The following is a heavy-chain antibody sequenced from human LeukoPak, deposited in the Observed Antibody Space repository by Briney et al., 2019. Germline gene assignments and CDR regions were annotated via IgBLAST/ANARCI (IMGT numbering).Heavy chain of an antibody. CDR2: IKQDGSEK. CDR1: GFTFSSYW. D-gene: IGHD5-12*01. J-gene: IGHJ4*02. V-gene: IGHV3-7*01. CDR3: ARDPTVDIVATFMDY. Sequence: GGSLRLSCAASGFTFSSYWMSWVRQAPGKGLEWVANIKQDGSEKYYVDSVKGRFTISRDNAKNSLYLQMNSLRAEDTAVYYCARDPTVDIVATFMDYWGQGTLVTVSS.